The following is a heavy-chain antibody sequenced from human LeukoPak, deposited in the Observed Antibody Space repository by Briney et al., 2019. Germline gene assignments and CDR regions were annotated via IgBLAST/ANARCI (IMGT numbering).Heavy chain of an antibody. D-gene: IGHD5-12*01. J-gene: IGHJ6*02. CDR3: ARDPGYSGCDFKGYYYGMDV. CDR2: IYTSGST. CDR1: GGSISSYY. V-gene: IGHV4-4*07. Sequence: SETLSLTCTVSGGSISSYYWSWIRQPAGKGLEWIGRIYTSGSTNYNPSLKSRVTMSVDTSKNQFSLKLSSVTAADTAVYYCARDPGYSGCDFKGYYYGMDVWGQGTTVTVSS.